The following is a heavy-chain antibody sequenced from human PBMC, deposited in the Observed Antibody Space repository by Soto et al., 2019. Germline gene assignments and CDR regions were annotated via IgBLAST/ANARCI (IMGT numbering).Heavy chain of an antibody. Sequence: GGSLRLSCEASGFSIRDYWMHWVRQAPGEGLVWVSCINGDASSTTYADSVKGRFTISRDDAKNTVYLQMTSLRAEDTAVYFCARDRSYAMEVWGQGTTVTVSS. J-gene: IGHJ6*02. V-gene: IGHV3-74*01. CDR3: ARDRSYAMEV. CDR1: GFSIRDYW. CDR2: INGDASST.